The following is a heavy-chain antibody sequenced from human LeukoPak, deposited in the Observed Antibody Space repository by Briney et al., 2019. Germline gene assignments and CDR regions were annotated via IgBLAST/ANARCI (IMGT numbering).Heavy chain of an antibody. D-gene: IGHD5-12*01. CDR3: ARVPRGYSGYDLELGDY. CDR1: GGSISSGSYY. J-gene: IGHJ4*02. CDR2: IYTSGST. Sequence: SETLSLTCTVSGGSISSGSYYWSWIRQPAGKGLEWIGRIYTSGSTNYNPSLKSRVTISVDTSKNQFSLKLSSVTAADTAVYYCARVPRGYSGYDLELGDYWGQGTLVTVSS. V-gene: IGHV4-61*02.